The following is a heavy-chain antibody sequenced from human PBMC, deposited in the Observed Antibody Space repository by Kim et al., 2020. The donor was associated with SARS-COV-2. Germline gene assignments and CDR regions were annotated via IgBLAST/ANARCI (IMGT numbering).Heavy chain of an antibody. J-gene: IGHJ4*02. D-gene: IGHD3-10*01. CDR1: VFSLSTSGVG. V-gene: IGHV2-5*02. Sequence: SGPTLVKPTRTLTLTCTFSVFSLSTSGVGVGWIRQPPGKALEWLALIYWDDDKRYSPSLKSRLTITKDTSKNQVVLTMINMDPVDTATYYCAHSAAGIRFSPYFIDYWGQGILVTVSS. CDR3: AHSAAGIRFSPYFIDY. CDR2: IYWDDDK.